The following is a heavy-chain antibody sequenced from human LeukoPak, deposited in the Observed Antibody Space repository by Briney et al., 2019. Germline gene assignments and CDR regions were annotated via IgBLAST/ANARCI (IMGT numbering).Heavy chain of an antibody. CDR3: ARRSCGYSYGSYYYYMDV. D-gene: IGHD5-18*01. CDR1: GYTFTSYD. J-gene: IGHJ6*03. Sequence: ASVKVSCKASGYTFTSYDINWVRQATGQGLEWMGWMNPNSGNTGYAQKFQGRVTITRNSSISTAYMELSSLRSEDTAVYYCARRSCGYSYGSYYYYMDVWGKGTTVTVSS. V-gene: IGHV1-8*03. CDR2: MNPNSGNT.